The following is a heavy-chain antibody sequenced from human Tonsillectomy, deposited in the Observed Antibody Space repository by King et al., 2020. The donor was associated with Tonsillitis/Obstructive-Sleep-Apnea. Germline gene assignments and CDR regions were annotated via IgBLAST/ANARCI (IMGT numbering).Heavy chain of an antibody. D-gene: IGHD6-6*01. Sequence: VQLQQWGAGLLKPSETLSLTCAVYGGSFNGYYWTWIRQPPGKGLEWIVEISHSGSTSYNPSLKSRVTMAVDTSTNQFSLKLNSVTAADTAVYYCASGSVGPRLGYWGQGTLVTVSS. V-gene: IGHV4-34*01. CDR2: ISHSGST. CDR1: GGSFNGYY. CDR3: ASGSVGPRLGY. J-gene: IGHJ4*02.